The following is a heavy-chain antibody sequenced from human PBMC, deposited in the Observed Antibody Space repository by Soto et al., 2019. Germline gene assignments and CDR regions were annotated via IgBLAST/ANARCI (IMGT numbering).Heavy chain of an antibody. J-gene: IGHJ6*03. V-gene: IGHV4-34*01. D-gene: IGHD4-4*01. CDR3: ARGPRTVTATRRSIYYYYMDV. CDR1: GGSFSGYY. Sequence: SETLSLTCAVYGGSFSGYYWSWIRQPPGKGLEWIGEINHSGSTNYNPSLKSRVTISVDTSKNQFSLKLSSVTAADTAVYYCARGPRTVTATRRSIYYYYMDVWGKGTTVTVSS. CDR2: INHSGST.